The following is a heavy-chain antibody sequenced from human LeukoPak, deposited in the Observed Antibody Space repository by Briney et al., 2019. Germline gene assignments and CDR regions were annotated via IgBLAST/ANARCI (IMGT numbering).Heavy chain of an antibody. Sequence: PSETLSLTCTVSGASVGSAGYHWSWIRQPPGKGLEWIGEINHSGSTNYNPSLKSRVTISVDTSKNQFSLKLSSVTAADTAVYYCARFNRRGAFDIWGQGTMVTVSS. V-gene: IGHV4-34*01. J-gene: IGHJ3*02. CDR2: INHSGST. CDR1: GASVGSAGYH. CDR3: ARFNRRGAFDI. D-gene: IGHD1-14*01.